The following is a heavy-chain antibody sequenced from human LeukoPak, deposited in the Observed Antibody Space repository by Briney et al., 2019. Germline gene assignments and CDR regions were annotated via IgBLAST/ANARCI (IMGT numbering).Heavy chain of an antibody. CDR2: INPSGGST. CDR1: GYTFTSYY. Sequence: ASVKVSCKASGYTFTSYYMHWVRQAPGQGLEWMGIINPSGGSTSYAQKFQGRVTITRETATSTVYMELSSLRSEDTAVYYCARVLRTGDDYWGQGTLVTVSS. D-gene: IGHD3/OR15-3a*01. J-gene: IGHJ4*02. V-gene: IGHV1-46*01. CDR3: ARVLRTGDDY.